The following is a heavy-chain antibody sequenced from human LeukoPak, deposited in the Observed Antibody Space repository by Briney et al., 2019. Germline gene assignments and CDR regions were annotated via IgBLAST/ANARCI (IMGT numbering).Heavy chain of an antibody. CDR2: IYSGGST. J-gene: IGHJ6*02. D-gene: IGHD3-22*01. V-gene: IGHV3-66*01. CDR3: ARESYYDSSGYYYYGMDV. Sequence: GGSLRLSCAASGFTVSSNYMSWVRQAPGKGLEWVSVIYSGGSTYYADSVKGRFTISRDNSKNTLYLQMNSLRAGDTAVYYCARESYYDSSGYYYYGMDVWGQGTTVTVSS. CDR1: GFTVSSNY.